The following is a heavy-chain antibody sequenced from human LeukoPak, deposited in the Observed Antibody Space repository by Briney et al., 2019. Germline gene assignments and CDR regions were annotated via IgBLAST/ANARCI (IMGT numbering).Heavy chain of an antibody. J-gene: IGHJ6*02. CDR3: ARVGTTSYYYYGMDV. CDR2: TNAGNGNT. V-gene: IGHV1-3*01. CDR1: GYTFTSYA. D-gene: IGHD2/OR15-2a*01. Sequence: ASVKVSCKASGYTFTSYAMHWVRQAPGQRLEWVGWTNAGNGNTKYSQKFQGRVTITRDTSASTAYMELSSLRSEDTAVYYCARVGTTSYYYYGMDVWGQGTTVTVSS.